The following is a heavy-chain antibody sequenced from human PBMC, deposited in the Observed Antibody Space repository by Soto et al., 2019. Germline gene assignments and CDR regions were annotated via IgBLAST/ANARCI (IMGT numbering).Heavy chain of an antibody. CDR2: IFHTGTT. V-gene: IGHV4-4*02. CDR1: GGSVSSRNW. Sequence: QVQLQESGPGLVKPSGTLSLTCAVSGGSVSSRNWWSWVRQPPGLGLEWIGEIFHTGTTSYNPSRKSRVTISLDKSKNQFSLKLSSVTAADTAVYYCARRGNTIFQYFFDCWGLGTLVTVSS. J-gene: IGHJ4*02. D-gene: IGHD3-3*02. CDR3: ARRGNTIFQYFFDC.